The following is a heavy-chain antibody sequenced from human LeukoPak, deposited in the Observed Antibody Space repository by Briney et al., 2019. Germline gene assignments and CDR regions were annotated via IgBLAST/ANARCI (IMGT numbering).Heavy chain of an antibody. V-gene: IGHV4-59*01. J-gene: IGHJ4*02. CDR3: ARDASIHDSSSYYFLW. Sequence: PSETLSLTCTVSGGSISSYYWSWIRQPPGKGLEWIGYIYYSGSTNYNPSLKSRVTISVDTSKNQFSLKLSSVTAADTAVYYCARDASIHDSSSYYFLWWGQGTLVTVSS. D-gene: IGHD3-22*01. CDR1: GGSISSYY. CDR2: IYYSGST.